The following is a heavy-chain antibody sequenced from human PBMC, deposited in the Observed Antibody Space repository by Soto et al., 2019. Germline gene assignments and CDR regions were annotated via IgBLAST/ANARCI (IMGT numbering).Heavy chain of an antibody. CDR1: GLTVSSNY. CDR2: IYSDGXX. CDR3: ARAAGLY. Sequence: EVQLVESGGGLVQPGGSLRLSCAASGLTVSSNYMSWVRQAPGKGLEWLSVIYSDGXXXXXXXXXGRFTISRDNSKNTLXLQMXXLXXXXTXVYYCARAAGLYWGQGTLVSVSS. V-gene: IGHV3-66*01. J-gene: IGHJ4*02. D-gene: IGHD3-10*01.